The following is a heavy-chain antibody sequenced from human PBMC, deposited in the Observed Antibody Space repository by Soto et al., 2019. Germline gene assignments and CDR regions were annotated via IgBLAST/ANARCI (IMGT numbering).Heavy chain of an antibody. Sequence: QVQLVQSGADVKKPGASVKVSCKASGYPFTGYYMHWVRQAPGQGLEWMGWISPNSGGTDYAQKFQGRVTMARDTSTTTASLELSSLRSDDTAVYYCARATGYSSSFFYGMDFWGQGTTVTVSS. CDR1: GYPFTGYY. CDR2: ISPNSGGT. V-gene: IGHV1-2*02. CDR3: ARATGYSSSFFYGMDF. J-gene: IGHJ6*02. D-gene: IGHD6-19*01.